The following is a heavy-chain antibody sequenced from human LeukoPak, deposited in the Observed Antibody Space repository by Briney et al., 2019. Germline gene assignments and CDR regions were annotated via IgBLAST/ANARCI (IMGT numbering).Heavy chain of an antibody. CDR1: GYTFTSYF. V-gene: IGHV1-8*02. CDR2: MNPNSGNT. J-gene: IGHJ6*03. D-gene: IGHD6-13*01. CDR3: ARGRFSSWYYYYYYMDV. Sequence: AASVKVSCKASGYTFTSYFMHWVRQAPGQGREWMGWMNPNSGNTGYAQKFQGRVTMTRNTSISTAYMELSSLRSGDTAVYYCARGRFSSWYYYYYYMDVWGKGTTVTVSS.